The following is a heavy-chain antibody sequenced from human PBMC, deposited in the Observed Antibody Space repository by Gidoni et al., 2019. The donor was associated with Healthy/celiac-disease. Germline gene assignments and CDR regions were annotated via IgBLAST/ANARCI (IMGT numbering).Heavy chain of an antibody. J-gene: IGHJ2*01. CDR2: INHSGST. Sequence: QVQLQQWGAGLLKPSETLSLTCAVYGGSFSGYYWSWIRQPPGKGLEWIGEINHSGSTNYNPSLKSRVTISVDTSKNQFSLKLSSVTAADTAVYYCARGRHNGYYYGSGRDRYFDLWGRGTLVTVSS. CDR3: ARGRHNGYYYGSGRDRYFDL. D-gene: IGHD3-10*01. CDR1: GGSFSGYY. V-gene: IGHV4-34*01.